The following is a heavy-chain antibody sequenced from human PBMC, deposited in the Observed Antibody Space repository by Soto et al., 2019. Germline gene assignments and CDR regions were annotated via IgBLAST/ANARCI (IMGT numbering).Heavy chain of an antibody. V-gene: IGHV4-34*01. D-gene: IGHD5-18*01. CDR2: INHTGST. CDR3: ASQALDTAIFDY. J-gene: IGHJ4*02. CDR1: GGSFSDYY. Sequence: SETLSLTCAVYGGSFSDYYWSWIRQSPGKGLEWIGEINHTGSTNYNPSLKSRVTISVDTSKNQFSLKLNSVTAADTGVYYCASQALDTAIFDYWGQGTLVTVSS.